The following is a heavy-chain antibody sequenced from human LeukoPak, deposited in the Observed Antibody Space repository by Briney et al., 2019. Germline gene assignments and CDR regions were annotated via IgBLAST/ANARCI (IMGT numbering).Heavy chain of an antibody. CDR2: IYYGASA. V-gene: IGHV4-30-2*01. J-gene: IGHJ6*02. D-gene: IGHD5-12*01. CDR1: GGSINSGGHY. Sequence: SQTLSLTCTVSGGSINSGGHYWTWIRQPPGKGLEWIGYIYYGASAYYNPSLKSRVTISADRPKNQFSLKLTSVTAADTAVYYCARGYSGYDKKDYSHYYGMDVWGQGTTVTVSS. CDR3: ARGYSGYDKKDYSHYYGMDV.